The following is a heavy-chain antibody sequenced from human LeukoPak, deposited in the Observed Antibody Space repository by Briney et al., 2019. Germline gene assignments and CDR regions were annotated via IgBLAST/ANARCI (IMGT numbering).Heavy chain of an antibody. J-gene: IGHJ5*02. Sequence: SVKVSCKASGGTFSSYAISWVRQAPGQGREWMGRIIPILGIANYAQKFQGRVTITADKSTSTAYMELSSLRSEDTAVYYCARVPAVDIVVVPAALFDPWGQGTLVTVSS. CDR2: IIPILGIA. CDR3: ARVPAVDIVVVPAALFDP. CDR1: GGTFSSYA. D-gene: IGHD2-2*01. V-gene: IGHV1-69*04.